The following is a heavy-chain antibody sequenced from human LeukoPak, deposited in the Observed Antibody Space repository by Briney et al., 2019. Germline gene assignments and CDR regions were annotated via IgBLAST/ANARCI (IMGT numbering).Heavy chain of an antibody. CDR3: ARGGWAYYYDSSGFHDAFDI. CDR2: IYHSGST. CDR1: GGSISSYY. J-gene: IGHJ3*02. Sequence: SETLSLTCTVSGGSISSYYWSWIRQPPGKGLEWIGYIYHSGSTYYNPSLKSRVTISVDRSKNQFSLKLSSVTAADTAVYYCARGGWAYYYDSSGFHDAFDIWGQGTMVTVSS. D-gene: IGHD3-22*01. V-gene: IGHV4-59*12.